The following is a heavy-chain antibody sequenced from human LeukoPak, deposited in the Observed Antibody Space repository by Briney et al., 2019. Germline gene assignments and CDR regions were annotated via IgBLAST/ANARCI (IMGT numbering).Heavy chain of an antibody. CDR3: AKAYYYDSSGYPDY. CDR1: GFTFSSYW. V-gene: IGHV3-74*01. CDR2: INSDGSST. J-gene: IGHJ4*02. D-gene: IGHD3-22*01. Sequence: PGGSLRLSCAASGFTFSSYWMHWVRQAPGKGLVWVSRINSDGSSTSYADSVKGRFTISRDNAKNTLYLQMNSLRAEDTAVYYCAKAYYYDSSGYPDYWGQGTLVTVSS.